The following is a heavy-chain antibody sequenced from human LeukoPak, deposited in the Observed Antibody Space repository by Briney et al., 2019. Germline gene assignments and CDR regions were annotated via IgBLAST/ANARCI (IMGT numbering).Heavy chain of an antibody. CDR1: GGTFTSYA. D-gene: IGHD3-10*01. CDR3: ARDYGYYGSGSYYSRGAFDI. V-gene: IGHV1-69*13. Sequence: ASVKVSCKASGGTFTSYAISWVRQAPGQGLEWMGGIIPIFGTANYAQKFQGRVTITADESTSTAYMELSSLSSEDTAVYYCARDYGYYGSGSYYSRGAFDIWGQGTMVTVSS. CDR2: IIPIFGTA. J-gene: IGHJ3*02.